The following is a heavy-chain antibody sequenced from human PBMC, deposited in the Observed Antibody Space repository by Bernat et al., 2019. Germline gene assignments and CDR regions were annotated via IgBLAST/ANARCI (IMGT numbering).Heavy chain of an antibody. V-gene: IGHV4-39*01. CDR1: GGSISSSSYY. CDR3: ASPIDDSIAAANYYYYGMDV. D-gene: IGHD6-13*01. Sequence: QLQLQESGPGLVKPSETLSLTCTVSGGSISSSSYYWGWIRQPPGKGLEWIGSIYYSGSTYYNPSLKSRVTISVDTSKNQFSLKLSSVTAADTAVYYCASPIDDSIAAANYYYYGMDVWGQGTTVTVSS. J-gene: IGHJ6*02. CDR2: IYYSGST.